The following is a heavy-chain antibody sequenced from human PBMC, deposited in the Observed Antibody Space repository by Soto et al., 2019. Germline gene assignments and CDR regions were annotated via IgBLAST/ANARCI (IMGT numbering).Heavy chain of an antibody. CDR3: ARHYGSGSYRSPFDY. V-gene: IGHV1-69*13. J-gene: IGHJ4*02. CDR1: GGTFSSYA. Sequence: SVKVSCKASGGTFSSYAISWVRQDPVQGLEWMGGIIPIFGTANYAQKFQGRVTITADESTSTAYMELSSLRSEDTAVYYCARHYGSGSYRSPFDYWGQGTLVTVSS. CDR2: IIPIFGTA. D-gene: IGHD3-10*01.